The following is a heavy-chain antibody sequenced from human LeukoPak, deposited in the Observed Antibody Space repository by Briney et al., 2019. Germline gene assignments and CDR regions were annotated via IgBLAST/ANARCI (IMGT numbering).Heavy chain of an antibody. J-gene: IGHJ6*03. V-gene: IGHV3-9*03. CDR1: GFTFSSYA. Sequence: LAGGSLRLSCAASGFTFSSYAMHWVRQAPGKGLEWVSGITWNSDNIEYADSVKGRFTISRDNAKNSLYLQMNSLRAEDMALYYCAKGSGWEMSYYYYYMDVWGKGTTVTISS. CDR2: ITWNSDNI. D-gene: IGHD1-26*01. CDR3: AKGSGWEMSYYYYYMDV.